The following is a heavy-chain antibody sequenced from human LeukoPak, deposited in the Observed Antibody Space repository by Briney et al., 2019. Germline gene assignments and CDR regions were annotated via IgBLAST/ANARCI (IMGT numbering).Heavy chain of an antibody. V-gene: IGHV3-43*01. D-gene: IGHD3-22*01. CDR3: VKDLPGLYDSSGFDV. CDR1: GFTFDDYT. Sequence: GGSLRLSSAASGFTFDDYTMHWVRQAPGKGLEWVSLISWGGGSTYYADSVKGRFTISRDNSKNSLYLQMNSLRTEDTALYYCVKDLPGLYDSSGFDVWGQGTTVTVSS. J-gene: IGHJ6*02. CDR2: ISWGGGST.